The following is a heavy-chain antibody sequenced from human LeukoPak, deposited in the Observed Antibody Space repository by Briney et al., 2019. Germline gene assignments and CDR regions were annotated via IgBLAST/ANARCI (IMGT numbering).Heavy chain of an antibody. V-gene: IGHV4-59*04. Sequence: SETLSLTCTVSGASISSNYWSWIRQPPGKGLEWIGNIYYSGSSYYNPSLKSRVTISVDTSKNQFSLRLSSVTAADTAVYYCARRTSASSKIDYWGQGTLVTVSS. CDR1: GASISSNY. CDR3: ARRTSASSKIDY. J-gene: IGHJ4*02. CDR2: IYYSGSS. D-gene: IGHD3-10*01.